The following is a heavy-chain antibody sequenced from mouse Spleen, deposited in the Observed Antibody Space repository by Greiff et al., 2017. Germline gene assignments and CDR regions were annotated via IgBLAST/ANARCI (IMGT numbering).Heavy chain of an antibody. CDR3: ARNFYDLDY. D-gene: IGHD1-1*01. CDR2: IYPGDGDT. V-gene: IGHV1-82*01. J-gene: IGHJ2*01. CDR1: GYAFSSSW. Sequence: QVQLKESGPELVKPGASVKISCKASGYAFSSSWMNWVKQRPGKGLEWIGRIYPGDGDTNYNEKFKGKATLTADKSSSTAYMQLSSLTSEDSAVCFYARNFYDLDYWGQGTTVTVSS.